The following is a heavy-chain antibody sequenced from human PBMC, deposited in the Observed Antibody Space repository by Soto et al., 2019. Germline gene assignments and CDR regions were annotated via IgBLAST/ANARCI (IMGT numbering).Heavy chain of an antibody. CDR2: FDPEDGET. CDR1: GYTLTELS. CDR3: ATVVTMVRGVIYFDY. J-gene: IGHJ4*02. D-gene: IGHD3-10*01. Sequence: ASVKVSCKVSGYTLTELSMHWVRQANGKGLEWMGGFDPEDGETIYAQKFQGRVTMTEDTSTDTAYMELSSLRSEDTAVYYCATVVTMVRGVIYFDYWGQGTLVTVSS. V-gene: IGHV1-24*01.